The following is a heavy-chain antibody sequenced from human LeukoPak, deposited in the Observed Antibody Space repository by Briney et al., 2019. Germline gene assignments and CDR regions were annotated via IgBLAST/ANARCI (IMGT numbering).Heavy chain of an antibody. Sequence: EASVRVSCTVSGYSLTELSMHWVRQAPGEGLEWMGGLDPEDGETVYAERFRDRVTMTKDASTDTVYMELSSLRSEDTAVYYCARAGYCSSTSCSDYFDYWGQGTLVTVSS. CDR1: GYSLTELS. CDR3: ARAGYCSSTSCSDYFDY. V-gene: IGHV1-24*01. CDR2: LDPEDGET. J-gene: IGHJ4*02. D-gene: IGHD2-2*01.